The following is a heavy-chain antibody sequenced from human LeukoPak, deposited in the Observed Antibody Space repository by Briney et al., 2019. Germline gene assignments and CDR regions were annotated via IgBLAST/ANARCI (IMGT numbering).Heavy chain of an antibody. CDR2: IYPGESNI. V-gene: IGHV5-51*01. CDR3: ARHVTTVATSWFDP. CDR1: GYSFTNYW. J-gene: IGHJ5*02. Sequence: GESLKISCKGSGYSFTNYWIGWVRQMPGKGLGWMGFIYPGESNIRYSPSFQGQVTISADRSITTAYLQWSSLKASDTAMYYCARHVTTVATSWFDPWGQGTLSPSPQ. D-gene: IGHD5-12*01.